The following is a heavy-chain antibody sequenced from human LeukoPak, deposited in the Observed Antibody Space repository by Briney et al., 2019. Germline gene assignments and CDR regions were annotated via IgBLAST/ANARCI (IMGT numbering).Heavy chain of an antibody. CDR2: INHSGST. CDR1: GGSFSGYY. J-gene: IGHJ5*02. V-gene: IGHV4-34*01. Sequence: SETLSLTCAVYGGSFSGYYWSWIRQPPGKGLEWIGEINHSGSTNYNPSLKGRVTISVDTSKNQFSLKLSSVTAADTAVYYCARGRRVVAATRWFDPWGQGTLVTVSS. D-gene: IGHD2-15*01. CDR3: ARGRRVVAATRWFDP.